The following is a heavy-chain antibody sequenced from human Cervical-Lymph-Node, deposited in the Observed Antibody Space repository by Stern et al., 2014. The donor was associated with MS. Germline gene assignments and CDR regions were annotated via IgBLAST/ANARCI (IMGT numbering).Heavy chain of an antibody. J-gene: IGHJ4*02. CDR3: SRDPRRLDY. V-gene: IGHV3-11*01. CDR1: GFRFSDSY. Sequence: VQLVESGGGLVEPGGSLRLSCAASGFRFSDSYMTWIRQAPGKGPESLSYISGDNGDIAYAHSVQGRFTIARDNAKNSLYLQMDSLRAEDTAVYYCSRDPRRLDYLGQGTLVTVSS. CDR2: ISGDNGDI.